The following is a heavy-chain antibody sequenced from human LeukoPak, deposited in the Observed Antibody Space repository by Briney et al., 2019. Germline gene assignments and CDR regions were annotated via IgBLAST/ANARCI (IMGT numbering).Heavy chain of an antibody. V-gene: IGHV3-74*01. Sequence: PGGSLRLSCAASGFTFSSYWMHWVRQAPGKGLVWVSRINSDGSSTNYADSVKGRFTISRDNAKNTLYLQMNSLRAEDTALYYCAKVIYGGSTSSGLDYWGQGTLVTVSS. J-gene: IGHJ4*02. CDR2: INSDGSST. D-gene: IGHD2-2*01. CDR1: GFTFSSYW. CDR3: AKVIYGGSTSSGLDY.